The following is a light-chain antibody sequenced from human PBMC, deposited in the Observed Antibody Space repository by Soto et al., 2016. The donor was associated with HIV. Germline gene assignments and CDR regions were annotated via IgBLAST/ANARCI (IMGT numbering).Light chain of an antibody. CDR2: AAS. J-gene: IGKJ3*01. V-gene: IGKV1-12*01. Sequence: DIQMTQSPSAMSASVGDRVTITCRASQDISNYLAWFQQRPGKVPELLIYAASTLQSGVPSRFSGSGSGTDFTLTISCLQSEDFATYYCQQTDSFPFTFGPGTKVNV. CDR3: QQTDSFPFT. CDR1: QDISNY.